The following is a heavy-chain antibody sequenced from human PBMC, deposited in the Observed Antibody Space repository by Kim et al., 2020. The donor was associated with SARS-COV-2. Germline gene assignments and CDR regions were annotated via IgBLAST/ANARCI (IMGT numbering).Heavy chain of an antibody. D-gene: IGHD3-10*01. Sequence: SETLSLTCAVYGGSFSGYYWSWIRQPPGKGLEWIGEINHNGSTNYNPSLKSRVTISVDTSKNQFSLKLSSVTAADTAVYYCARSALTYYYGSGSRAYYGMDVWGRGTTVTVSS. CDR1: GGSFSGYY. CDR2: INHNGST. J-gene: IGHJ6*02. V-gene: IGHV4-34*01. CDR3: ARSALTYYYGSGSRAYYGMDV.